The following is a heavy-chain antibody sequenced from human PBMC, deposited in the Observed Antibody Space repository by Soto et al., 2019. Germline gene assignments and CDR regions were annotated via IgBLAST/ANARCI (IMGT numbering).Heavy chain of an antibody. CDR3: ARSGGDYVRDY. Sequence: QLQLQESGPGLVKPSETLSLTCTVSGGSISSSSYYWGWIRQPPGKGLEWIGSIYYSGSTYYNPSLKSRVTISVDTSKNQFSLKLSSVTAADTAVCYCARSGGDYVRDYWGQGTLVTVSS. V-gene: IGHV4-39*01. D-gene: IGHD4-17*01. CDR1: GGSISSSSYY. J-gene: IGHJ4*02. CDR2: IYYSGST.